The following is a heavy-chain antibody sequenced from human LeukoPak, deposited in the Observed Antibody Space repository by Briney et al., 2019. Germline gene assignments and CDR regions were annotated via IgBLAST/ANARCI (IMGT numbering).Heavy chain of an antibody. CDR2: INSDGSST. Sequence: GGSLRLSCAASGFTFSSYWMHWVRQAPGKGLVWVSRINSDGSSTSYADSVKGRFTISRDNAKNTLYLQMNSLRAEDTAAYYCARVSGSYYGAFDIWGQGTMVTVSS. D-gene: IGHD1-26*01. CDR3: ARVSGSYYGAFDI. J-gene: IGHJ3*02. CDR1: GFTFSSYW. V-gene: IGHV3-74*01.